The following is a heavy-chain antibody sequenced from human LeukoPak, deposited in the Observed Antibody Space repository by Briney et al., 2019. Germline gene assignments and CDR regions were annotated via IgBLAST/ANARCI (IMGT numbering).Heavy chain of an antibody. V-gene: IGHV3-30*19. D-gene: IGHD1-26*01. J-gene: IGHJ4*02. CDR1: GFTFSSYG. CDR2: ISYDGSNK. Sequence: PGGSLRLSCAASGFTFSSYGMHWVRQAPGKGLEWVTIISYDGSNKYYADSVKGRFTISRDNSKNTLYLQMNSLRAEDTAVYYCARDTLVGATHDYWGQGTLVTVSS. CDR3: ARDTLVGATHDY.